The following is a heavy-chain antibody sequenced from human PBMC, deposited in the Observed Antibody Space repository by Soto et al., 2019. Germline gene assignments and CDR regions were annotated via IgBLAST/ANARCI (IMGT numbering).Heavy chain of an antibody. CDR3: ARAGQYYDSSGYAN. CDR2: ISAYNGNT. J-gene: IGHJ4*02. CDR1: GYSFGTSG. Sequence: QVKLVQSGTEVKKPGASMKVSCKASGYSFGTSGISWVRQAPGQGLEWMGCISAYNGNTNYEQKLQDRVTMTTDTSTNTAYLELRSLRSDDTAVYYCARAGQYYDSSGYANWGQGTLVTVSS. D-gene: IGHD3-22*01. V-gene: IGHV1-18*01.